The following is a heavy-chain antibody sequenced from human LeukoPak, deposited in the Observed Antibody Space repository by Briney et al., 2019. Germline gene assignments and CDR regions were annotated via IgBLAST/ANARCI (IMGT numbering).Heavy chain of an antibody. V-gene: IGHV3-30*04. D-gene: IGHD1-26*01. Sequence: GGSLRLSCAASGFNFGAYSMSWVRQAPGKGLEWVAVISYDGSNKYYADSVKGRFTISRDNAKNTLYLQMNSLRVEDTAVYYCARGGSYSSNAFDIWGQGTMVTVSA. CDR1: GFNFGAYS. CDR3: ARGGSYSSNAFDI. CDR2: ISYDGSNK. J-gene: IGHJ3*02.